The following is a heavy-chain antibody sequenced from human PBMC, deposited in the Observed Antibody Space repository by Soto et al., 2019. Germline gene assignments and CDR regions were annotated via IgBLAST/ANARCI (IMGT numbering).Heavy chain of an antibody. Sequence: EVQLVESGGGLVKPGGSLRLSCAASGFTFSSYSMNWVRQAPGKGLEWVSSISSSRSYIYYADSVKGRFTISRDNAKNSLYLQMNSLRAEDTAVYYCARGITFGGVIEYDAFDIWGQGTMVTVSS. CDR2: ISSSRSYI. D-gene: IGHD3-16*02. J-gene: IGHJ3*02. CDR1: GFTFSSYS. CDR3: ARGITFGGVIEYDAFDI. V-gene: IGHV3-21*01.